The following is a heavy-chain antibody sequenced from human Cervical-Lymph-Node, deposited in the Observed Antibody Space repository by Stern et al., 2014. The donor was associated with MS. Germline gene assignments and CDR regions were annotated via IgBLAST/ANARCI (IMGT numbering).Heavy chain of an antibody. V-gene: IGHV1-58*03. CDR3: ASERYTYYDDQRPPGGFGP. CDR1: GITFSQSA. Sequence: QMQLVQSGPEVKKPGTSVKVSCKASGITFSQSAVQWLRQARGQRLAWIGWGVGLNGDTNYAQSFQERVTITRDMSTSTVYMELRSLRSEDTAVYYCASERYTYYDDQRPPGGFGPWGQGTLVTVSS. J-gene: IGHJ5*02. D-gene: IGHD5-18*01. CDR2: GVGLNGDT.